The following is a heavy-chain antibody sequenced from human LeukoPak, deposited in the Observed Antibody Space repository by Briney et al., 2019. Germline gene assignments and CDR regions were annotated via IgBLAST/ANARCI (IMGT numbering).Heavy chain of an antibody. D-gene: IGHD6-19*01. V-gene: IGHV3-15*01. Sequence: GGSLRLSCAASGFTFSNAWMSWVRQAPGKGLEWVGRIKSKTDGGTTDYAAPVKGRFTISRDDSKNTLYLQMNSPKTEDTAVYYCTTDLDSSGSLGGYWGQETLVTVSS. J-gene: IGHJ4*02. CDR2: IKSKTDGGTT. CDR3: TTDLDSSGSLGGY. CDR1: GFTFSNAW.